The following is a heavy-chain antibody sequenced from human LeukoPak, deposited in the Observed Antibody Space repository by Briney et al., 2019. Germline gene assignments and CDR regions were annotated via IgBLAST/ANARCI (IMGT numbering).Heavy chain of an antibody. Sequence: GSLRLSCAASGFTFSSYSMTWVRQAPGKGLEWVSSISSSSSYIYYADSVKGRFTISRDNAKNSLYLQMNSLRAEDTAVYYCARDLIIWGASLLGAFDIWGQGTMVTVSS. CDR3: ARDLIIWGASLLGAFDI. CDR1: GFTFSSYS. V-gene: IGHV3-21*01. J-gene: IGHJ3*02. CDR2: ISSSSSYI. D-gene: IGHD3-16*01.